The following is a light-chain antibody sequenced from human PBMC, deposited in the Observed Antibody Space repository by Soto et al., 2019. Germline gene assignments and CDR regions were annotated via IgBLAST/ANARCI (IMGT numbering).Light chain of an antibody. V-gene: IGKV3-11*01. CDR1: QSVSSY. CDR2: DAS. Sequence: EIVLTQSPATLSLSPGERATLSCMASQSVSSYLAWYQQKPGQAPRLLIYDASNRATGIPARFSGSGSGTDFTLTISSLEPEDFAVYYCQQRSNWPPITCGQGTRLEIK. J-gene: IGKJ5*01. CDR3: QQRSNWPPIT.